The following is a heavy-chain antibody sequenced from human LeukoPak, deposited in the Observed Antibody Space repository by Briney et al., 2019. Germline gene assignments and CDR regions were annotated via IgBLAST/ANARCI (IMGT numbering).Heavy chain of an antibody. CDR1: GFTFSSYA. D-gene: IGHD2-15*01. Sequence: PGGSLRLSCAASGFTFSSYAMHWVRQAPGKGLEWVAVISYDGSNKYYADSVKGRFTISRDNSKNTLYLQMNSLRAEDTAVYYCAKADIVVVVAATWDYWGQGTLVTVSS. CDR2: ISYDGSNK. CDR3: AKADIVVVVAATWDY. J-gene: IGHJ4*02. V-gene: IGHV3-30-3*01.